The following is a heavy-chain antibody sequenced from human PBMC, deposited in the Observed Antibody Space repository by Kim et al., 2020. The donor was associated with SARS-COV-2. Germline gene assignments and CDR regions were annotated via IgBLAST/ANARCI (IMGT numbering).Heavy chain of an antibody. V-gene: IGHV1-2*02. Sequence: ASVKVSCKASGYTFTGYYMHWVRQAPGQGLEWMGWINPNSGGTNYAQKFQGRVTMTRDTSISTAYMELSRLRSDDTAVYYCARDSLRFLEWLLAYGMDVWGQGTTVTVSS. D-gene: IGHD3-3*01. CDR2: INPNSGGT. CDR1: GYTFTGYY. CDR3: ARDSLRFLEWLLAYGMDV. J-gene: IGHJ6*02.